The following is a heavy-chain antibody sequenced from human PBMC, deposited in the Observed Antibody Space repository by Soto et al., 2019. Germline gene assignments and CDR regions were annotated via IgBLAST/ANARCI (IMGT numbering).Heavy chain of an antibody. J-gene: IGHJ1*01. Sequence: QVQLVESGGGVVQPGRSLRLSCAASGFTFSNYAMHWVRQAPGKGLEWVAVISYDGSNKYYADSVKGRFTISRDNSKNTLYLKMNSLRAEDTAVYYCARKYYYDSSGYYYAEYFQYWGQGTLVTVSS. V-gene: IGHV3-30-3*01. CDR2: ISYDGSNK. D-gene: IGHD3-22*01. CDR1: GFTFSNYA. CDR3: ARKYYYDSSGYYYAEYFQY.